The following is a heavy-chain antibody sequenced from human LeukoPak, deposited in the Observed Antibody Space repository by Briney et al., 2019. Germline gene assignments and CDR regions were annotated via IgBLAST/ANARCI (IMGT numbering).Heavy chain of an antibody. CDR1: GFTFSSYS. CDR3: ARDEYCSGGSCDNYFDY. D-gene: IGHD2-15*01. J-gene: IGHJ4*02. Sequence: GGSLRLSCAASGFTFSSYSMNWVRQAPGKGLEWVSSISSSSSYIYYADSVKGRFTISRDNAKNSLYLQMNSLRAEDTAVYYCARDEYCSGGSCDNYFDYWGQGTLVTVSS. CDR2: ISSSSSYI. V-gene: IGHV3-21*01.